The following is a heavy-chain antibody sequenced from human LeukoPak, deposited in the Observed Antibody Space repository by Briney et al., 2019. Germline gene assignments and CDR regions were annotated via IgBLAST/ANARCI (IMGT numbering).Heavy chain of an antibody. J-gene: IGHJ4*02. Sequence: AGSLTLSCAVSGFTFDDYGMSWVRQAPGKGLEWVSCINWNGGSTGYAAYEKGRFTISRDNSTNTLYQKMTSRIAEDTAVYYCAKDDILGAYFDYWGQGTLVTVSS. V-gene: IGHV3-20*04. CDR2: INWNGGST. CDR3: AKDDILGAYFDY. CDR1: GFTFDDYG. D-gene: IGHD3-9*01.